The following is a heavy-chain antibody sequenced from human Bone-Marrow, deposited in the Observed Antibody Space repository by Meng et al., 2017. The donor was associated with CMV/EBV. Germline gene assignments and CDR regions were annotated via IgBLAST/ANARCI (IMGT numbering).Heavy chain of an antibody. CDR2: IIPILGIA. V-gene: IGHV1-69*10. CDR3: ARLGYCSSTSCYTVYYYGMDV. D-gene: IGHD2-2*02. Sequence: SVKVSCKASGGTFSSYAISWVRQAPGQGLEWMGGIIPILGIANYAQKFQGRVTITADKSTSTAYMELSSLRSEDTAVYYCARLGYCSSTSCYTVYYYGMDVWGQGTTVTVSS. J-gene: IGHJ6*02. CDR1: GGTFSSYA.